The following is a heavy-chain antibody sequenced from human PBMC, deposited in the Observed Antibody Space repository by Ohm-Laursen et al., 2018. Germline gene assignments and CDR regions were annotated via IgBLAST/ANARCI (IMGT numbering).Heavy chain of an antibody. V-gene: IGHV1-18*01. CDR1: GYTFTSYG. CDR2: ISAYNGNA. D-gene: IGHD2-15*01. J-gene: IGHJ4*02. CDR3: ARNKDCSGGSCYSFGVYFDY. Sequence: SVKVSCKTSGYTFTSYGISWVRQAPGQELEWMGWISAYNGNANYAQKLQGRVTMTTDTSTSTAYMELRSLRSDDTAVYYCARNKDCSGGSCYSFGVYFDYWGQGTLVTVSS.